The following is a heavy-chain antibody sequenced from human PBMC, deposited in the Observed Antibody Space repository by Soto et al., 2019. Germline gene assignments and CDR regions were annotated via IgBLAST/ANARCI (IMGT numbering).Heavy chain of an antibody. CDR3: ARSPFLRFLEWLLSLDWFDP. CDR2: IYYSGST. V-gene: IGHV4-39*01. J-gene: IGHJ5*02. CDR1: GGSISSSSYY. Sequence: SETLSLTCTVSGGSISSSSYYWGWIRQPPGKGLEWIGSIYYSGSTYYNPSLKSRVTISVDTSKNQFSLKLSSVTAADTAVYYCARSPFLRFLEWLLSLDWFDPWGQGTLVTVSS. D-gene: IGHD3-3*01.